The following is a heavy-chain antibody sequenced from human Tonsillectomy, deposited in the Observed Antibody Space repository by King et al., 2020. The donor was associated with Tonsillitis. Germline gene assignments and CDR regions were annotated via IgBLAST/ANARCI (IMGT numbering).Heavy chain of an antibody. Sequence: VQLVESGGGVVQPGRSLRLSCAASGFTFSSYDMHWVRQAPGKGLEWVAVISYDGSNKYYADSVKGRFTISRDNFKNTLYLQMNSLRAEDTAVYYCAKVLPAVAGVAYYYGMDVWGQGPTDTVP. CDR3: AKVLPAVAGVAYYYGMDV. D-gene: IGHD6-19*01. CDR1: GFTFSSYD. V-gene: IGHV3-30*18. J-gene: IGHJ6*02. CDR2: ISYDGSNK.